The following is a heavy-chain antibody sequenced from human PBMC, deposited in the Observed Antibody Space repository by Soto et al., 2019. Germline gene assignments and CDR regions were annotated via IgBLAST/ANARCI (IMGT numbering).Heavy chain of an antibody. Sequence: QVQLQQWGAGLLKPSETLSLTCAVYGGSFSGYYWSWIRQPRGKGLEWIGEINHSGSTNYNPSLKSRVTISVDTSKNQFSLKLSSVTAADTAVYYCARATPYYDFWSGYYRGYYYYGMDVWGQGTTVTVS. CDR3: ARATPYYDFWSGYYRGYYYYGMDV. CDR2: INHSGST. V-gene: IGHV4-34*01. D-gene: IGHD3-3*01. J-gene: IGHJ6*02. CDR1: GGSFSGYY.